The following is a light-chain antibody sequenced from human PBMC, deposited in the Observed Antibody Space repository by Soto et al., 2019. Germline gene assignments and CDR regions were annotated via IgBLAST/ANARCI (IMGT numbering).Light chain of an antibody. J-gene: IGKJ1*01. CDR2: DAS. CDR3: QQYNSYSPWT. CDR1: QSISSW. V-gene: IGKV1-5*01. Sequence: DIQMTQSPSTLSASVGDRVTITCRASQSISSWLAWYQQKPGKAPKLLIYDASSLESGVPSRFSGSGAGTEFTLTLSSLQPDDFATYYCQQYNSYSPWTVGQGTKVEIK.